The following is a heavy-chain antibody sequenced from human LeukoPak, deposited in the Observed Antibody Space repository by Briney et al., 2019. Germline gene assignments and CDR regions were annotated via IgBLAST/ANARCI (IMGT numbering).Heavy chain of an antibody. CDR1: GFTFSSYS. Sequence: GGSLRLSCAASGFTFSSYSMNWVRQAPGKGLEWVANIKQDGSEKNYVDSVKGRFTISRDNAENSLYLQMNSLRAEDTAVYYCASGTGDRGDAFDIWGQGTMVSVSS. J-gene: IGHJ3*02. D-gene: IGHD7-27*01. CDR3: ASGTGDRGDAFDI. V-gene: IGHV3-7*01. CDR2: IKQDGSEK.